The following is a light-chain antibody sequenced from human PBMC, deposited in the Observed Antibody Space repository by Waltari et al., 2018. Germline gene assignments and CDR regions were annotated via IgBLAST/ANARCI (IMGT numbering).Light chain of an antibody. CDR2: AAA. CDR1: QSIRRY. Sequence: DIQMSRSTSYLSASVGDRVTITCRASQSIRRYLNGYQQKPGKAPTLLIYAAASLQSGVPSRFKGSGSGTDFTLTISRLRPEVFATYYCQQSYSTPLTFGGGTKVEIK. J-gene: IGKJ4*01. CDR3: QQSYSTPLT. V-gene: IGKV1-39*01.